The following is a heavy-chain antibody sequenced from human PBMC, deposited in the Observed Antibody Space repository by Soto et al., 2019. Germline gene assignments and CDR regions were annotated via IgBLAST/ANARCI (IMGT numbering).Heavy chain of an antibody. CDR2: ISSSSSTI. CDR1: VFTFSSYS. V-gene: IGHV3-48*02. CDR3: ARESAALNWFDP. J-gene: IGHJ5*02. D-gene: IGHD2-2*01. Sequence: EVQLVESGGGLVQPGGSLRLSCAASVFTFSSYSMNWVRQAPGKGLEWVSYISSSSSTIYYADSVKGRFTISRDNAKNSLYLQMNSLRDEDTAVYYCARESAALNWFDPWGQGTLVTVSS.